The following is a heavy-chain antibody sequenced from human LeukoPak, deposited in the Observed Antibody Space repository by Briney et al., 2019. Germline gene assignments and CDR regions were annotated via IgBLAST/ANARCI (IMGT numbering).Heavy chain of an antibody. J-gene: IGHJ6*04. CDR1: GFTFSSYW. CDR3: ARDVSIPVAGFVDV. Sequence: GGSLRLSCAASGFTFSSYWMSWVRQAPGKGLEWVANIKQDGSEKYYVDSVKGRFTIFRDNAKNSLYLQMNSLRAEDTAVYYCARDVSIPVAGFVDVWGKGTTVTVSS. V-gene: IGHV3-7*01. CDR2: IKQDGSEK. D-gene: IGHD6-19*01.